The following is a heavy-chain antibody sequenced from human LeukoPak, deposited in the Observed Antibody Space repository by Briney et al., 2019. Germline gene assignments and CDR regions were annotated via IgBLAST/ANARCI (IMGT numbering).Heavy chain of an antibody. V-gene: IGHV4-30-2*01. CDR1: GGSISSGGYY. D-gene: IGHD1-26*01. CDR3: ARHREQEGREYYYYYYMDV. J-gene: IGHJ6*03. Sequence: SQTLSLTCTVSGGSISSGGYYWSWIRQPPGKGLEWIGYLYHSGSTYYNPSLKSRVTISVDRSKNQFSLKLSSVTAADTAVYYCARHREQEGREYYYYYYMDVWGKGTTVTVSS. CDR2: LYHSGST.